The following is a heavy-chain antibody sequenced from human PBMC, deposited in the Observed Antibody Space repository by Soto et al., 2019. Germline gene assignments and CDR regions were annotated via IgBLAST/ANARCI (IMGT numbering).Heavy chain of an antibody. J-gene: IGHJ6*02. CDR3: ARDPGVVTAIYYYYGMDV. V-gene: IGHV1-18*01. D-gene: IGHD2-21*02. CDR2: ISAYNGNT. Sequence: GDSVKVSCKAYGYTFTSYGISWVRQAPGQGLEWMGWISAYNGNTNYAQKLQGRVTMTTDTSTSTAYMELRSLRSDDTAVYYCARDPGVVTAIYYYYGMDVWGQGTTVTVSS. CDR1: GYTFTSYG.